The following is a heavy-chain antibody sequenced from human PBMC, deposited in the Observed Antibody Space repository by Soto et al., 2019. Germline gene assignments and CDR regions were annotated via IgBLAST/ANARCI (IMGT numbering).Heavy chain of an antibody. Sequence: SETLSLTCTVSGSSISSYYWSWIRQPPGKGLEWIGYIYYSGSTNYNPSLKSRVTISVDTSKNQFSLKLSSVTAADTAVYYCARDRIFGVDYYGMDVWGQGTTVTVSS. CDR2: IYYSGST. V-gene: IGHV4-59*01. J-gene: IGHJ6*02. CDR1: GSSISSYY. D-gene: IGHD3-3*01. CDR3: ARDRIFGVDYYGMDV.